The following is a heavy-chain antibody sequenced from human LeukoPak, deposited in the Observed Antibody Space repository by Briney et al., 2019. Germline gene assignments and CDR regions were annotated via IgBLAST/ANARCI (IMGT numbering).Heavy chain of an antibody. CDR2: IYYSGTT. V-gene: IGHV4-38-2*01. CDR1: SYSISSGFY. CDR3: ARARGGTYADFDY. D-gene: IGHD1-26*01. J-gene: IGHJ4*02. Sequence: SETLSLTCAVSSYSISSGFYWGWIRQPPGKGLEWIGSIYYSGTTYYNPSLKSRVTISVDTSKDQFSLKLSSVTAADTAVYYCARARGGTYADFDYWGQGTLVTVSS.